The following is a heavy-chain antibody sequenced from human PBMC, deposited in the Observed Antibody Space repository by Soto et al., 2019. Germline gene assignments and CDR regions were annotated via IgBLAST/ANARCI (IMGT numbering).Heavy chain of an antibody. D-gene: IGHD3-22*01. Sequence: EVQLLESGGGLVHPGGSLRLSCAASGFTFGSYAMSWVRQAPGKGLEWVSVISGSGATTHYAGSVKGRFTISRDNSKEPRYLQMNRLRAEDTAVYYCAKAGGRGYYYDSSGNDYWGQGTLVTVSS. CDR3: AKAGGRGYYYDSSGNDY. CDR2: ISGSGATT. V-gene: IGHV3-23*01. J-gene: IGHJ4*02. CDR1: GFTFGSYA.